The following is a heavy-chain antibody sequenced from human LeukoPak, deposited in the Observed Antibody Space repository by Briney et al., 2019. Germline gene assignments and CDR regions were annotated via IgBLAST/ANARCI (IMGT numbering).Heavy chain of an antibody. D-gene: IGHD2-15*01. CDR3: ARDHLGYCSGGSCWPDAFDI. J-gene: IGHJ3*02. CDR2: IYYSGSS. Sequence: SETLSLTCTVSGGSFSTYYWSWIRQPPGKGLEWIGYIYYSGSSNYNPSLQSRVTISVDTSKNHFSLRLSSVTAADTAVYYCARDHLGYCSGGSCWPDAFDIWGQGTMVTVSS. V-gene: IGHV4-59*01. CDR1: GGSFSTYY.